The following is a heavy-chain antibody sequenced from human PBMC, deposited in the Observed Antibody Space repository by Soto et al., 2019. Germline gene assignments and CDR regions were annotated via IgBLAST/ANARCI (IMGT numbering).Heavy chain of an antibody. D-gene: IGHD3-10*01. CDR2: INAGNGNT. Sequence: ASVKVSCKASGYTFTIYAMHWVRQAPGQRLEWMGWINAGNGNTKYSQKFQGRVTITRDTSASTAYMELSSLRSEDTAVYYCARGMVRGVYSDYWGQGTLVTVSS. J-gene: IGHJ4*02. CDR1: GYTFTIYA. CDR3: ARGMVRGVYSDY. V-gene: IGHV1-3*01.